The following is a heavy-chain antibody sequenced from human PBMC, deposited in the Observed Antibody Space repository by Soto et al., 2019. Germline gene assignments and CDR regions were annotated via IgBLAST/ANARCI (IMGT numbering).Heavy chain of an antibody. CDR3: ARDGEAGATYFDY. J-gene: IGHJ4*02. V-gene: IGHV1-69*13. CDR2: IIPIFGTA. Sequence: SVKGCWKASGGTFSSYAVSWVRQAPGQGLEWMGGIIPIFGTANYAQKFQGRVTITADESTSTAYMELSSLRSEDTAVYHCARDGEAGATYFDYWGQGTMVTVSS. D-gene: IGHD1-26*01. CDR1: GGTFSSYA.